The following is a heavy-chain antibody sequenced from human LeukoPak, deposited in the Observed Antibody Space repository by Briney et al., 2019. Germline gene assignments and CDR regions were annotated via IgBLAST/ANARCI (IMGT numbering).Heavy chain of an antibody. V-gene: IGHV4-38-2*02. CDR2: IYHSGST. D-gene: IGHD3-10*01. CDR3: ARQSPGQGSGSPRGRANYYYYYMDV. Sequence: SETLSLTCTVSDYSISSGYYWGWVRQPPGKGLEWIGSIYHSGSTYYNPSLKSRVTISVDTSKNQFSLKLSSVTAADTAVYYCARQSPGQGSGSPRGRANYYYYYMDVWGKGTTVTISS. J-gene: IGHJ6*03. CDR1: DYSISSGYY.